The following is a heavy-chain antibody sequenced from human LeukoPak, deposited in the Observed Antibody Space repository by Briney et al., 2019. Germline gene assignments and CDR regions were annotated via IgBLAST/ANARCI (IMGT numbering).Heavy chain of an antibody. D-gene: IGHD4-17*01. CDR3: ARLTVTSYAFDI. CDR2: IYHSGST. Sequence: PSETLSLTCTVSGYSISSGYYWGWIRQPPGKGLEWIGSIYHSGSTYYNPSLKSRVTISVDKSKNQFSLKLSSVTAADTALYYCARLTVTSYAFDIWGQGTMVTVSS. J-gene: IGHJ3*02. CDR1: GYSISSGYY. V-gene: IGHV4-38-2*02.